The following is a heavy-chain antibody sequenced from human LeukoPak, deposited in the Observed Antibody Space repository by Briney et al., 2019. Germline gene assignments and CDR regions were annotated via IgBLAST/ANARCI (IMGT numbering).Heavy chain of an antibody. CDR1: GYTFTSYG. J-gene: IGHJ4*02. D-gene: IGHD5-12*01. CDR2: ISAYNGNT. CDR3: ARDIGYSGYDYGVTIDY. V-gene: IGHV1-18*01. Sequence: GASVKVSCKASGYTFTSYGISWVRQAPGQGLEWMGWISAYNGNTNYAQKLQSGVTMTTDTSTSTAYMELRSLRSDDTAVYYCARDIGYSGYDYGVTIDYWGQGTLVTVSS.